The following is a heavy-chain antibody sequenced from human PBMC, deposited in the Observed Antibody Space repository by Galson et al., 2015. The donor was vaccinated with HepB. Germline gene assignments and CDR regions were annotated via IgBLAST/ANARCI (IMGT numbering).Heavy chain of an antibody. CDR3: AREVRGYSGYDVFDY. V-gene: IGHV3-30*04. CDR2: ISYDGSNK. CDR1: GFTFSSYA. D-gene: IGHD5-12*01. Sequence: SLRLSCAASGFTFSSYAMHWVRQAPGKGLEWVAVISYDGSNKYYADSVKGRFTISRDNSKNTLYLQMNSLRAEDTAVYYCAREVRGYSGYDVFDYWGQGTLVTASS. J-gene: IGHJ4*02.